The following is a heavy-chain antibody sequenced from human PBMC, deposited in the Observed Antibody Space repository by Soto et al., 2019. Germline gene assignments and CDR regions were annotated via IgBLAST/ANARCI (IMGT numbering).Heavy chain of an antibody. V-gene: IGHV4-39*02. CDR1: GASITRGGFH. D-gene: IGHD3-10*01. J-gene: IGHJ4*02. CDR2: LYSGST. Sequence: QLQLQESGPGLVKPSETLSLTCAVTGASITRGGFHWGWIRQSPGQGLEWIGSLYSGSTYYNPSLKSRVTISADTSKNDFSQRLTSVTAADTAVYYCARRGSGHTFDYWGQGTLVSVSS. CDR3: ARRGSGHTFDY.